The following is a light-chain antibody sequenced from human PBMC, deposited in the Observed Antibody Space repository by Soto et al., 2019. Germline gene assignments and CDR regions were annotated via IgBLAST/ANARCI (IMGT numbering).Light chain of an antibody. J-gene: IGKJ1*01. Sequence: EIVLTQSPGTLSLSPGERATLSCTASQSVSSSYLAWYQEKPGQAPRLLIYGASSRATGIPDRFSGSGSGTEFTRTISRLEPEDFAVCYCQQYGSSPRTFGQGTKVEIK. CDR1: QSVSSSY. V-gene: IGKV3-20*01. CDR2: GAS. CDR3: QQYGSSPRT.